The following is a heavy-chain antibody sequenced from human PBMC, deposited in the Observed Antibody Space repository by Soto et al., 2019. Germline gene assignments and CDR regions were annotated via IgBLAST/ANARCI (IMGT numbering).Heavy chain of an antibody. CDR1: GYTFTSYT. CDR3: ARDTGNFFDY. Sequence: QVQLLQSGGQVKKPGASVKVSCKASGYTFTSYTISWVRQATGQGLEWVGWIGPSSGNTDSARNLQGRVTMTTDTSTSTAYMELRSLRSDVTAVYYCARDTGNFFDYWGQGTLVTVSS. V-gene: IGHV1-18*01. CDR2: IGPSSGNT. J-gene: IGHJ4*02.